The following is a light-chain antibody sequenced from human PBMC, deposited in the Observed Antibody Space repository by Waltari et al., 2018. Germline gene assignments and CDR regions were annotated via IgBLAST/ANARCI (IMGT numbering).Light chain of an antibody. Sequence: EIVLTQSPGTLSLSPGESATLSCRASQSVSSSYLAWYQQKPGQAPRLLIYGASSRATGIPDRFSGSGSGTDFTLTISRLEPEDFAVYYCQQYGSSPPGITFGQGTRLEIK. CDR3: QQYGSSPPGIT. CDR2: GAS. J-gene: IGKJ5*01. V-gene: IGKV3-20*01. CDR1: QSVSSSY.